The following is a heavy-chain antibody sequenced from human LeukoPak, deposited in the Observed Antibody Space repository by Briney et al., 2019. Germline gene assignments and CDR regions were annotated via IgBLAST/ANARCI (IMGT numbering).Heavy chain of an antibody. D-gene: IGHD2/OR15-2a*01. J-gene: IGHJ3*02. V-gene: IGHV1-2*02. CDR1: GYTFTGYY. CDR3: ARESAWEIIELDI. CDR2: INPNSGGT. Sequence: ASVKVSCKASGYTFTGYYMHWVRQAPGQGLEWMGWINPNSGGTNYAQKFQGRVTMTRDTSISTAYMELSRLRSDDTAVYYCARESAWEIIELDIWGQGTMVTVSS.